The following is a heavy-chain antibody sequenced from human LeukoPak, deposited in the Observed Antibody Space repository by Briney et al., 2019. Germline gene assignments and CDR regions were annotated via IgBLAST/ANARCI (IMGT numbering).Heavy chain of an antibody. V-gene: IGHV3-21*06. D-gene: IGHD4-17*01. Sequence: PGGSLRLSCAASGFTFSTYSMNSVRQAPGKGLKLVSSISSSSTYIYYADSVKGRFTISRDNAKNSLYLQMNRLRAEDTAVYYCGTWTTVASYFDYWGQGTLVTVSS. CDR1: GFTFSTYS. CDR3: GTWTTVASYFDY. CDR2: ISSSSTYI. J-gene: IGHJ4*02.